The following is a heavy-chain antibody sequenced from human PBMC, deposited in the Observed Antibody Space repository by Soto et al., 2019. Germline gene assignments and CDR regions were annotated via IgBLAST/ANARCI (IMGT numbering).Heavy chain of an antibody. CDR2: ISGDSEYK. J-gene: IGHJ4*02. CDR1: GFTFSAYS. Sequence: EVQLVESGGGLVKPGGSLKLSCVASGFTFSAYSMNWVRQTPGKGLEWVSSISGDSEYKLYADSVKGRFTISRDDAKDSLFLQMDSLRAEDTALYYCARFETAQYTVAEENWGQGTLVTVSS. V-gene: IGHV3-21*01. D-gene: IGHD4-17*01. CDR3: ARFETAQYTVAEEN.